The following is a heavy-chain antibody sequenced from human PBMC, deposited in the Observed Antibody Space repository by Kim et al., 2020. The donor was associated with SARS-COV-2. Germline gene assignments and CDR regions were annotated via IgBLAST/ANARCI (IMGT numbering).Heavy chain of an antibody. V-gene: IGHV3-11*06. Sequence: GGSLRLSCAASGFTFSDYYMRWIRQAPGKGLEWISYISSSSGYISYADSVKGRFTISRDNAKNSLYLQMNSLRAEDTAVYYCARGQVGATFDYWGQGTLVTVSS. J-gene: IGHJ4*02. CDR1: GFTFSDYY. CDR3: ARGQVGATFDY. D-gene: IGHD1-26*01. CDR2: ISSSSGYI.